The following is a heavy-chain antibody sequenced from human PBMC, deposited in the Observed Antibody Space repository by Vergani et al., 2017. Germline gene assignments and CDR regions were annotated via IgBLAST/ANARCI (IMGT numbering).Heavy chain of an antibody. J-gene: IGHJ4*02. CDR1: GFTFSSYG. CDR2: IWYDGSNK. V-gene: IGHV3-33*06. D-gene: IGHD3-22*01. Sequence: QVQLVESGGGVVQPGRSLRLSCAASGFTFSSYGMHWVLQAPGKGLEWVAVIWYDGSNKYYADSVKGRFTISRDNSKNTLYLQMNSLRAEDTAVYYCAKHSVKVRPLRPYYFDYWGQGTLVTVSS. CDR3: AKHSVKVRPLRPYYFDY.